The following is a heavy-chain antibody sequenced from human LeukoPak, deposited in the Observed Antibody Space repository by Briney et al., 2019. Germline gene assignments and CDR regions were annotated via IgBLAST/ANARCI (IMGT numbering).Heavy chain of an antibody. CDR3: ARVSQEQNRYGYFDWLPHYYYYYYIDV. J-gene: IGHJ6*03. D-gene: IGHD3-9*01. CDR1: GYTFTSYD. V-gene: IGHV1-8*03. CDR2: MNPNSGNT. Sequence: GASVKVSCKASGYTFTSYDINWVRQATGQGLEWMGWMNPNSGNTGYAQKFQGRVTITRNTSISTAYMELSSLRSEDTAVYYCARVSQEQNRYGYFDWLPHYYYYYYIDVWGKGTTVTVSS.